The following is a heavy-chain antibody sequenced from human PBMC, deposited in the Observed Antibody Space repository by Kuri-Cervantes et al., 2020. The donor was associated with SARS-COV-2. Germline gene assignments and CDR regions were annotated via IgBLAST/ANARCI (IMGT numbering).Heavy chain of an antibody. D-gene: IGHD2-21*01. Sequence: SETLSLTCAVSGGSISSGGYSWSWIRQPPGKGLEWIGYIYHRGSTNYNPSLKSRVPISVDTSKNQFSLKLSSVTAADTAVYYCARAAYCGGDCYYYFDYWGQGTLVTVSS. CDR1: GGSISSGGYS. J-gene: IGHJ4*02. CDR2: IYHRGST. CDR3: ARAAYCGGDCYYYFDY. V-gene: IGHV4-30-2*02.